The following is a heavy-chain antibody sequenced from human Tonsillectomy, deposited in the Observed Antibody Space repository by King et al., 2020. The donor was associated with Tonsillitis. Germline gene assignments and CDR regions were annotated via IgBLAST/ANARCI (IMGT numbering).Heavy chain of an antibody. CDR2: FYYSGST. J-gene: IGHJ4*02. CDR1: GGSITSDSYY. D-gene: IGHD2-15*01. V-gene: IGHV4-39*01. CDR3: AIPPSVAALPVDY. Sequence: LQLQESGPGLVKPSETVSLTCTVSGGSITSDSYYWGWIRQPPGKGLEWIGSFYYSGSTYYNPSLKSRVTISIDTSKNQFSLKLTSFPATDTAFYSFAIPPSVAALPVDYWGQGTLVTVSS.